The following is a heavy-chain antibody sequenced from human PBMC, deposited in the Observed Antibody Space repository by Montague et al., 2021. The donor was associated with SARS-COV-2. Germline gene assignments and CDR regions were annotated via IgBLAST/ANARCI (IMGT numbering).Heavy chain of an antibody. V-gene: IGHV4-59*12. CDR2: IYYSGGT. CDR1: GGSMNSYY. CDR3: AKHAYYFDSRGYNYTDAFNV. Sequence: SETLSLTCTVSGGSMNSYYWSWIRQPPGKRLEWIGYIYYSGGTKYNPSFKSRVAISVDTSKNNFSLNLTSVTAADTAVYYCAKHAYYFDSRGYNYTDAFNVWGQGTMVTVSS. D-gene: IGHD3-22*01. J-gene: IGHJ3*01.